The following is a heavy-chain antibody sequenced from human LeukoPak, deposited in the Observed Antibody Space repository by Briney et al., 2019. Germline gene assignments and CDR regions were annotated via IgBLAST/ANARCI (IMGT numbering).Heavy chain of an antibody. V-gene: IGHV5-51*01. D-gene: IGHD2-2*01. CDR2: IYPGDSDT. Sequence: GESLKISCKGSGYSFSSYWIGWVRQMPGKGLEWMGIIYPGDSDTRYSPSFQGQVTISADKSIRTAYLQWSSLKASDTAMYYCATPYPREYCSSTTCYFNYWGQGTLVAVSS. J-gene: IGHJ4*02. CDR1: GYSFSSYW. CDR3: ATPYPREYCSSTTCYFNY.